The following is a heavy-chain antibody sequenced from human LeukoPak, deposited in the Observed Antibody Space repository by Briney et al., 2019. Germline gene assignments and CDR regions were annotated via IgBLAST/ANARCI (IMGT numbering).Heavy chain of an antibody. Sequence: WGSLRLSCAASGFTFSSYEMNWVRQAPGKGLEWVSYISSSGSTIYYADSVKGRFTISRDNAKNSLYLQMNSLRAEDTAVFYCARVLAHNWNYLDYWGQGTLVTVSS. V-gene: IGHV3-48*03. J-gene: IGHJ4*02. CDR2: ISSSGSTI. CDR3: ARVLAHNWNYLDY. D-gene: IGHD1-20*01. CDR1: GFTFSSYE.